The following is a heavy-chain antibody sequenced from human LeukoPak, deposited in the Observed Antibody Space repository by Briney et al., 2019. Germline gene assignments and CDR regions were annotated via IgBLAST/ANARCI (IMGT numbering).Heavy chain of an antibody. V-gene: IGHV3-23*01. D-gene: IGHD2-15*01. CDR1: GFTFSSYA. CDR3: ANGGGGSWGEYYFDY. J-gene: IGHJ4*02. CDR2: ISGSGDNT. Sequence: PGGSLRLSCAASGFTFSSYAMSWVRQAPGKGLEWVSGISGSGDNTYYAYSVKGRVTISRDNSKNTVYLKMNSLRAEDTALYYCANGGGGSWGEYYFDYWGQGTLVTVS.